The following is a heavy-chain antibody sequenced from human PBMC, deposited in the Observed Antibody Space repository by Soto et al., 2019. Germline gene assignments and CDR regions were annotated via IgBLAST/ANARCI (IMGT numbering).Heavy chain of an antibody. CDR1: GFTVSSKY. J-gene: IGHJ5*02. CDR2: IWSAGLT. V-gene: IGHV3-53*01. Sequence: PVGALRLSCAASGFTVSSKYMNWVRRAPGKGLEWASIIWSAGLTYYADSVRGRFTISREISKNILFLQMNNLRAEDSAIYYCARELPPDLWGQGTLVTVSS. D-gene: IGHD2-15*01. CDR3: ARELPPDL.